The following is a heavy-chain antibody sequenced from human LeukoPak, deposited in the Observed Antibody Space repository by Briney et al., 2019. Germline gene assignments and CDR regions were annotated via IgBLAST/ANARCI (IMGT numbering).Heavy chain of an antibody. Sequence: GGSLRLSCAASGFTFSSYAMSWVRQAPGKGLEWVSAISGSGGSTYYADSVKGRFTISRDNSKNTLYLQMNSLRAEDTAVYYCAKDYIGDSYYDSYYIDYWGQGTLVTVSS. J-gene: IGHJ4*02. CDR1: GFTFSSYA. CDR3: AKDYIGDSYYDSYYIDY. CDR2: ISGSGGST. D-gene: IGHD3-22*01. V-gene: IGHV3-23*01.